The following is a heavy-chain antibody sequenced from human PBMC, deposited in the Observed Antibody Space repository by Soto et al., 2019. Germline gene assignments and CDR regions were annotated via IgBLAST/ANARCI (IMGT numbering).Heavy chain of an antibody. J-gene: IGHJ5*02. V-gene: IGHV4-39*01. Sequence: PSETLSLTCTVSGGSISSSSYYWGWIRQPPGKGLEWIGSIYYSGSTYYNPSLKSRVTISVDTSKNQFSLKLSSVTAADTAVYYCARRTSCLPSGGSCYPFDPWGQGTLVTVSS. D-gene: IGHD2-15*01. CDR3: ARRTSCLPSGGSCYPFDP. CDR2: IYYSGST. CDR1: GGSISSSSYY.